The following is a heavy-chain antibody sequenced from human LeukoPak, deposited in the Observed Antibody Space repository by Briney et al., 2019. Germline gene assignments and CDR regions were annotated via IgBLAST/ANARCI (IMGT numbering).Heavy chain of an antibody. D-gene: IGHD3-10*02. CDR3: ARYVLPGATRAFDY. CDR2: IGGDAVAT. CDR1: GFSFKSYA. V-gene: IGHV3-23*01. Sequence: PGGSLRLSCAASGFSFKSYAMTWVRQAPGKGLEWVSVIGGDAVATYYADSVTGRFTISRDNSMNTLYLQMNSLRVEDTALYYCARYVLPGATRAFDYWGQGSLVTVSS. J-gene: IGHJ4*02.